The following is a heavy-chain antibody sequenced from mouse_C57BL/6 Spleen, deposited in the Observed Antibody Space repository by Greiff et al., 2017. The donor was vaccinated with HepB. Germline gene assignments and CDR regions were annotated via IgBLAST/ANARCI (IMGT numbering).Heavy chain of an antibody. V-gene: IGHV5-4*01. CDR2: ISDGGSYT. Sequence: EVQLVESGGGLVKPGGSLKLSCAASGFTFSSYAMSWVRQTPEKRLEWVATISDGGSYTYYPDNVKGRFTISRDNAKNNLYLQMSHLKSEDTAMYYCAREAYDYDGDYWGQGTTLTVSS. D-gene: IGHD2-4*01. CDR3: AREAYDYDGDY. J-gene: IGHJ2*01. CDR1: GFTFSSYA.